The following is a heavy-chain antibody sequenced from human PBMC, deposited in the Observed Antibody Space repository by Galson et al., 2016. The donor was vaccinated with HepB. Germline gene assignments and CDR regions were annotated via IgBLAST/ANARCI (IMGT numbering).Heavy chain of an antibody. Sequence: CAISGDSVSSDVGVWNWIRQSPSRGLVWLGRTYYRSHWYYDYAVAVKTRLVINPDTSRNQFSLQLSSVTPDDTAVYWCARDAPGSSYFDYWSQGTLVTVSS. V-gene: IGHV6-1*01. D-gene: IGHD1-14*01. CDR2: TYYRSHWYY. CDR1: GDSVSSDVGV. CDR3: ARDAPGSSYFDY. J-gene: IGHJ4*02.